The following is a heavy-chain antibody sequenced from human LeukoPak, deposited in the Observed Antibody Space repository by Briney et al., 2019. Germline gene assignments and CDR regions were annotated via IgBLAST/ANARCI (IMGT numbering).Heavy chain of an antibody. V-gene: IGHV3-23*01. CDR1: GFTFRDYD. J-gene: IGHJ4*02. Sequence: GGSLRLSCTASGFTFRDYDMSWVRQAPGKGLEWVSAVRGSGGITNYPDSVKGRFTISRDNSKNTLYLQMNSLRAEDTAVYYCAKVWSGYYYFDYWGQGTLVTVSS. D-gene: IGHD3-3*01. CDR2: VRGSGGIT. CDR3: AKVWSGYYYFDY.